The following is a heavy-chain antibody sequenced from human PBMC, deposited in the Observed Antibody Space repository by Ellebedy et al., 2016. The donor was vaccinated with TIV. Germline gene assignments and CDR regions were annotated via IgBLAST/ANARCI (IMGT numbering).Heavy chain of an antibody. D-gene: IGHD1-26*01. CDR3: ARGIPQAWELLAT. Sequence: GSLRLXXAVYSGSFSDYFRTWIRQSPGKGLEWIGEVTHSGGTNYNPSLQSRLIISLDTSKGQFSLQLSSVTAADTAVYYCARGIPQAWELLATWGQGTLVTVSS. CDR1: SGSFSDYF. CDR2: VTHSGGT. V-gene: IGHV4-34*01. J-gene: IGHJ5*02.